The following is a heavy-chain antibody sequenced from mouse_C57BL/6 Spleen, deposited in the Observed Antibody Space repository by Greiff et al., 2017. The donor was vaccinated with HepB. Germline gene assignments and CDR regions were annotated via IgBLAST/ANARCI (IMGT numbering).Heavy chain of an antibody. D-gene: IGHD2-2*01. CDR1: GYTFTSYW. Sequence: VQLQQPGAELVKPGASVKLSCKASGYTFTSYWMHWVKQRPGQGLEWIGMIHPNSGSTNYNEKFKSKATLTVDKSSSTAYMQLSSLTSEDSAVYYCAGYDGRPAMDYWGQGTSVTVSS. V-gene: IGHV1-64*01. CDR2: IHPNSGST. J-gene: IGHJ4*01. CDR3: AGYDGRPAMDY.